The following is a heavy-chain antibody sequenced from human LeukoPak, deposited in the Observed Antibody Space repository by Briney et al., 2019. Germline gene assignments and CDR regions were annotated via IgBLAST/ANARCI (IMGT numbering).Heavy chain of an antibody. V-gene: IGHV4-34*01. CDR3: ARLSESSSWDHDY. CDR2: INHSGST. J-gene: IGHJ4*02. D-gene: IGHD6-13*01. Sequence: SETLSLTCAVYGGSFSGYYWSWIRQPPGKGLEWIGEINHSGSTNYNPSLKSRVTISVDTSKNQFSLKLSSVTAADTAVYYCARLSESSSWDHDYWGQGTLVTVSS. CDR1: GGSFSGYY.